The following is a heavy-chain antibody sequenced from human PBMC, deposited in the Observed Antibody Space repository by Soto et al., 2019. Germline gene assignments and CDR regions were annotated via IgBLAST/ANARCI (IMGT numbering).Heavy chain of an antibody. CDR2: ISSSGSTI. V-gene: IGHV3-11*01. J-gene: IGHJ6*03. CDR1: GFTFSDYY. CDR3: ARDESGGRIAAAGKPTYYYYYYMDV. Sequence: QVQLVESGGGLVKPGGSLRLSCAASGFTFSDYYMSWIRQAPGKGLEWVSYISSSGSTIYYADSVKGRFTISRDNAKNSLYLQMNSLRAEDTAVYYCARDESGGRIAAAGKPTYYYYYYMDVWGKGTTVTVSS. D-gene: IGHD6-13*01.